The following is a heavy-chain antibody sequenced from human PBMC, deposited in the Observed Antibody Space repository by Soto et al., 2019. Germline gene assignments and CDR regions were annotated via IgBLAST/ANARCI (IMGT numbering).Heavy chain of an antibody. J-gene: IGHJ3*02. D-gene: IGHD3-22*01. CDR3: ARDQAHYYDSRPGLGDAFDI. Sequence: GGSLRLSCAASGFTFSSYAMHWVRQAPGKGLEWVAVISYDGSNKYYADSVKGRFTISRDNSKNTLYLQMNSLRAEDTAVYYCARDQAHYYDSRPGLGDAFDIWGQGTMVTVSS. CDR2: ISYDGSNK. V-gene: IGHV3-30-3*01. CDR1: GFTFSSYA.